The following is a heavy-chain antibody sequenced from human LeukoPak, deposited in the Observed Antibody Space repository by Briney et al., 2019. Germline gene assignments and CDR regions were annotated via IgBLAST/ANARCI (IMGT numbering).Heavy chain of an antibody. CDR1: GFTFSSYA. CDR3: AKDRRGNAPRGAFDI. Sequence: PGGSLRLSCAASGFTFSSYAMSWVRQAPGKGLEWVSAISGGGGATFYADSVKGRFTISRDNSKNTLYLQMNGLRAEDTAVYYCAKDRRGNAPRGAFDIWGQGTMVTVSP. CDR2: ISGGGGAT. V-gene: IGHV3-23*01. J-gene: IGHJ3*02. D-gene: IGHD1-1*01.